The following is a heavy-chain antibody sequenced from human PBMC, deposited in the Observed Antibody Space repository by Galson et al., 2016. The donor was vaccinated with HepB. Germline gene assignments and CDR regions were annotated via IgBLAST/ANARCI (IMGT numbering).Heavy chain of an antibody. CDR1: GGSTTSDY. CDR3: ARVSYGMDV. Sequence: SETLSLTCTVSGGSTTSDYWSWIRQPPGKGLEWIGYIYYSENTNYNPSLKSRVTISVDTSKNQFSLKLSSVTAADTAVYYCARVSYGMDVWGRGTTVTVSS. J-gene: IGHJ6*02. V-gene: IGHV4-59*01. CDR2: IYYSENT.